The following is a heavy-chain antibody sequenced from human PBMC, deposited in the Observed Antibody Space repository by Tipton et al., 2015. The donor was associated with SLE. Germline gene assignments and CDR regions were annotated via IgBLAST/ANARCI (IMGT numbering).Heavy chain of an antibody. Sequence: GSLRLSCAASGFTFMSYDMNWVRQAPGKGLEWVSYISHSGSTTYYSDSVKGRFTISRDDAMNSLVLQMSSLRVEDTAVYYCVREGGYWSWFDSWGQGTLVTVSS. J-gene: IGHJ5*01. CDR3: VREGGYWSWFDS. D-gene: IGHD3-3*01. V-gene: IGHV3-48*03. CDR2: ISHSGSTT. CDR1: GFTFMSYD.